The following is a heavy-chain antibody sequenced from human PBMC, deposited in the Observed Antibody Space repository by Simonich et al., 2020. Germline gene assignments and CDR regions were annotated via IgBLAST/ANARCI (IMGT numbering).Heavy chain of an antibody. Sequence: QVQLVQSGAEVKKPGASLQVSCKASGYTFNSYDINWVRHATGQGLEWMGWMNPKSVNTGYAQKFQGSVTITRNTSISTAYMELSSLRSEDTAVYYCARGRGGMSRGYVDYWGQGTLVTVSS. J-gene: IGHJ4*02. D-gene: IGHD2-15*01. CDR1: GYTFNSYD. CDR3: ARGRGGMSRGYVDY. CDR2: MNPKSVNT. V-gene: IGHV1-8*03.